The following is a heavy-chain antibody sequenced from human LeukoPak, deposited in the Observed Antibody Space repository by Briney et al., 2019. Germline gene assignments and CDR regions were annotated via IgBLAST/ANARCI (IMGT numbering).Heavy chain of an antibody. CDR1: GFTVSSNY. CDR3: ARSAAGTTAVFDY. CDR2: IYSGGST. Sequence: GEALRLSCAASGFTVSSNYMNWVRQAPGKGLEWGSVIYSGGSTYYADSVKGRFTISRDNSKNTLYLQMNSLRAEDTAVYYCARSAAGTTAVFDYWGQGTLVTVSS. D-gene: IGHD6-13*01. V-gene: IGHV3-66*01. J-gene: IGHJ4*02.